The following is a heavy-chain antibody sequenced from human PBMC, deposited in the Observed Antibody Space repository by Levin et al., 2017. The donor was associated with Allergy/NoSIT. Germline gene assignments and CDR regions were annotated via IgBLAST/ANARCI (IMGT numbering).Heavy chain of an antibody. CDR1: GYTFTGYY. CDR3: ARQNGAAVLWLNSQNWFDP. J-gene: IGHJ5*02. Sequence: ASVKVSCKASGYTFTGYYMHWVRQAPGQGLEWMGRINPNSGGTNYAQKFQGRVTMTRDTSISTAYMELSRLRSDDTAVYYCARQNGAAVLWLNSQNWFDPWGQGTLVTVSS. V-gene: IGHV1-2*06. CDR2: INPNSGGT. D-gene: IGHD2-8*01.